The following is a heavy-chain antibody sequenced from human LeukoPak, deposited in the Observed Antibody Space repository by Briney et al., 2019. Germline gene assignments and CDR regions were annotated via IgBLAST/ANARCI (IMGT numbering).Heavy chain of an antibody. CDR1: GGSFSGYY. D-gene: IGHD3-10*01. V-gene: IGHV4-34*01. CDR2: INHSGST. J-gene: IGHJ4*02. Sequence: PSETLSLTCAVYGGSFSGYYWSWIRQPPGKGLEWIGEINHSGSTNYNPSLASRVTISVDTSKNQFSLKLSSVIAADTAVYYCARGLFFYYGSGSYYSPVDYWGQGTLVTVSS. CDR3: ARGLFFYYGSGSYYSPVDY.